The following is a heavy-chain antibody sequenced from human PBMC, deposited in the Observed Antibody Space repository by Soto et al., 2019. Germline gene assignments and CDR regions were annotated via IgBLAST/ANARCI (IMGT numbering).Heavy chain of an antibody. J-gene: IGHJ4*02. CDR1: GFTFSTYA. V-gene: IGHV3-23*01. Sequence: EVQLLESGGTLVQPGGSLTLSCAASGFTFSTYAMAWVRQAPGKGLEWVSGVSASGLNTDYADPVKGRFYISRDNSKNTVSLHMNSLRAEDTALYYCAQDRPRRTSGYFFEYWCQGTPVTVSS. D-gene: IGHD1-1*01. CDR3: AQDRPRRTSGYFFEY. CDR2: VSASGLNT.